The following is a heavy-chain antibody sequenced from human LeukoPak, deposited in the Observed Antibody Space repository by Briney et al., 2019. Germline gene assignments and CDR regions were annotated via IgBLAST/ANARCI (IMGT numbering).Heavy chain of an antibody. Sequence: PSETLSLTCTVSGGSISSYYWNWIRQPPGKGLEWIGYGSYRGSTDYNPSLKSRVTISVDTSKNQFSLKLSSVTAADTAVYYCARAYGSYSFDYWGQGTLVTVSS. CDR3: ARAYGSYSFDY. V-gene: IGHV4-59*01. CDR2: GSYRGST. CDR1: GGSISSYY. J-gene: IGHJ4*02. D-gene: IGHD1-26*01.